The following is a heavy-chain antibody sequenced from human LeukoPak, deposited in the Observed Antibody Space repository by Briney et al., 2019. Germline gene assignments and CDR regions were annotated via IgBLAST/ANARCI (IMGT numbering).Heavy chain of an antibody. CDR2: ISGYGDRI. CDR3: AKEGVAETTRGAYFDP. CDR1: GCAFRSFV. J-gene: IGHJ4*02. Sequence: GGSLRLSCAASGCAFRSFVVSWVRQAPGKGLEGVSSISGYGDRIYYADSAKGRFTISRDNSKNMLYLQMNSLRAEDTATYYCAKEGVAETTRGAYFDPWGQGTLVTVFS. D-gene: IGHD4-17*01. V-gene: IGHV3-23*01.